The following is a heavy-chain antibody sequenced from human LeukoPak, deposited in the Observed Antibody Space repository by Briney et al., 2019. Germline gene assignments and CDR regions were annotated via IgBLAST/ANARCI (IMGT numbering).Heavy chain of an antibody. Sequence: PGGSLRLSCAASGFTFSSYWMSWVRQAPGKGLEWVANIKQDGSEKYYVDSVKGRFTISRDNAKNSLYLQVNSLRAEDTAVYYCARYSGGYSSSRIDYWGQGTLVTVSS. CDR2: IKQDGSEK. D-gene: IGHD6-13*01. V-gene: IGHV3-7*01. CDR1: GFTFSSYW. J-gene: IGHJ4*02. CDR3: ARYSGGYSSSRIDY.